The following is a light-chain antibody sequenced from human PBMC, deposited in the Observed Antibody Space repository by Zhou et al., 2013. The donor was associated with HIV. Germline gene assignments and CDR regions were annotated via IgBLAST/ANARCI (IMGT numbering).Light chain of an antibody. CDR1: QSLLHSAGKTY. Sequence: DIVMTQSPLSLPVTPGEPASISCRSSQSLLHSAGKTYLYWYVQRPGQSPQLLIYEVSTRFSGVPDRFSGSGSGTDFTLTISRVEPEDVGVYYCMQGVHLPLTFGPGTKVDIK. CDR2: EVS. V-gene: IGKV2-29*02. CDR3: MQGVHLPLT. J-gene: IGKJ3*01.